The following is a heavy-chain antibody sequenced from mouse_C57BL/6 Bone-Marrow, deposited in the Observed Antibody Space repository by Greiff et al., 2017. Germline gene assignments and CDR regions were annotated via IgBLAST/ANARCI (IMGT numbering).Heavy chain of an antibody. Sequence: EVQLQQSGPELVKPGASVKLSCTASGFNIKDYYMHWVKQRTEQGLEWLGRLDPEDGETKYAPKFKGKATITADTSSNTAYLQLSSLTSEDTAVYDCALDLLRPGGFAYWGQGTLVTVSA. CDR3: ALDLLRPGGFAY. J-gene: IGHJ3*01. CDR1: GFNIKDYY. D-gene: IGHD2-1*01. V-gene: IGHV14-2*01. CDR2: LDPEDGET.